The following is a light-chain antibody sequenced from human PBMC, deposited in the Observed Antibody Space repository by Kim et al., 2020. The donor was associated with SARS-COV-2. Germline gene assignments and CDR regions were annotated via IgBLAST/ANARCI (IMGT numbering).Light chain of an antibody. Sequence: ASVGDRATITCRASQGIGSYLAWYQQKPAQVPRLLIYGASTLQSGVPSRFSGSRSGAEFTLTISSLQPEDFATYYCQQVNSYPPGFGGGTKVDIK. CDR1: QGIGSY. J-gene: IGKJ4*02. CDR2: GAS. CDR3: QQVNSYPPG. V-gene: IGKV1-9*01.